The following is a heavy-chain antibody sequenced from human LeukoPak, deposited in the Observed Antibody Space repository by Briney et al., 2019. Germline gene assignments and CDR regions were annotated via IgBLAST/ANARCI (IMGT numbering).Heavy chain of an antibody. CDR1: GSTFSTYS. D-gene: IGHD4-17*01. J-gene: IGHJ3*02. CDR3: ASTYDYGDSDAFDI. CDR2: ISSSGSTI. Sequence: PGGSLRLSCAASGSTFSTYSMSWIRQAPGRGLEWVSYISSSGSTIYYADSVKGRFTISRDNAKYSLYLQMNSLRAEDTAVYYCASTYDYGDSDAFDIWGQGTMVTVSS. V-gene: IGHV3-11*01.